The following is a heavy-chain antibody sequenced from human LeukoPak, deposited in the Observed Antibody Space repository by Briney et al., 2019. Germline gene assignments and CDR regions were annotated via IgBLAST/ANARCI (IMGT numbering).Heavy chain of an antibody. CDR1: GFIFRRCA. V-gene: IGHV3-23*01. J-gene: IGHJ4*02. CDR2: ISGSGSRT. D-gene: IGHD2-21*02. CDR3: AKMTH. Sequence: GGSVRLSCGASGFIFRRCAVRWVRQSRGEGLEGVSAISGSGSRTYYRHSVKGRFTISRDNSKNTLYLQMNSLRAEDTAVYYCAKMTHGGQGTLVTVSS.